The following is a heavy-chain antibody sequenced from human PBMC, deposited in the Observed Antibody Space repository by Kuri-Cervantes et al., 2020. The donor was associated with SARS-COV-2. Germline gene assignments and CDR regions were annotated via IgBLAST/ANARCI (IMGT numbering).Heavy chain of an antibody. D-gene: IGHD3-10*01. J-gene: IGHJ5*02. CDR1: GGSITSNGHY. Sequence: ESLKISCTVSGGSITSNGHYWGWIRQSPGKGLEWIGNVYHSGAAYYNPSFRSRVTMAVDTSKSQYSLRLTSVTAADTAVYYCARVTDYYGSGSYTEGWFDPWGQGTLVTVSS. V-gene: IGHV4-39*02. CDR2: VYHSGAA. CDR3: ARVTDYYGSGSYTEGWFDP.